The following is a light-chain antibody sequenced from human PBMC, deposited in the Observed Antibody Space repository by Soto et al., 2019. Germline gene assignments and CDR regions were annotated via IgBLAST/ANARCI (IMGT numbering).Light chain of an antibody. CDR3: QEYNNWPPWT. Sequence: EIVMTQSPATLSVSPGERATLSCRASQSVSSNLAWYQQKPGQAPRLLIYGASTRAPGIPARFSGSGSGTEFALPISGLQSEDFAVYYCQEYNNWPPWTFGQGTKVEIK. J-gene: IGKJ1*01. CDR2: GAS. V-gene: IGKV3-15*01. CDR1: QSVSSN.